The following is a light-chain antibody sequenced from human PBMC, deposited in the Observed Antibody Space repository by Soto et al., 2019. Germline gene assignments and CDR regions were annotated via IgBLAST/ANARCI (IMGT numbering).Light chain of an antibody. J-gene: IGKJ1*01. CDR2: AAS. CDR1: QAISTW. V-gene: IGKV1D-12*01. CDR3: QQANSFPRT. Sequence: DIQMTQSPSSVSASVGDRVTITCRASQAISTWLAWYQQKPGKAPKLRIYAASNLQTGVPSRFSGSGSGTDFTLTISSLQPEAFATYYCQQANSFPRTFGQGTKVEIK.